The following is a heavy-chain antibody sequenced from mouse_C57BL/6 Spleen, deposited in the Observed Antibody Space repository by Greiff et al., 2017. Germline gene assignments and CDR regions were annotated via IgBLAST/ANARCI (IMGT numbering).Heavy chain of an antibody. J-gene: IGHJ4*01. Sequence: EVQLVESGGGLVQPGGSMKLSCAASGFTFSDAWMDWVRQSPEKGLEWVAEIRNKANNHATYYAESVKGRFTISRDDSKSSVYLQMNSLRAEDTGIYYCTRRPGRGPYAMDYWGQGTSVTVSS. CDR3: TRRPGRGPYAMDY. D-gene: IGHD3-3*01. CDR2: IRNKANNHAT. V-gene: IGHV6-6*01. CDR1: GFTFSDAW.